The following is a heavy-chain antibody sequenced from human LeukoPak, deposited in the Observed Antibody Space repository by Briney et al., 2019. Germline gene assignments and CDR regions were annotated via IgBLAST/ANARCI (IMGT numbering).Heavy chain of an antibody. CDR2: IYYSGST. V-gene: IGHV4-59*01. CDR1: GGSISSYY. CDR3: ARDRLRFVY. J-gene: IGHJ4*02. Sequence: NPSETLSLTCTVSGGSISSYYWSWIRQPPGKGLEWIGYIYYSGSTNYNPSLKSRVTISVDTSKNQFSLKLSSVTAADTVVYYCARDRLRFVYWGQGTLVTVSS.